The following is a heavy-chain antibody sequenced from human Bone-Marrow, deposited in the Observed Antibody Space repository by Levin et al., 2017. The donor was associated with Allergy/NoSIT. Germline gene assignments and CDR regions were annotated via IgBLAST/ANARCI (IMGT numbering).Heavy chain of an antibody. V-gene: IGHV3-30*03. CDR1: GFTFSSQG. CDR3: AIIGGFSAIESTMFY. CDR2: VSYHGSYK. Sequence: PGGSLRLSCAASGFTFSSQGMHWVRQAPGKGLEWVAVVSYHGSYKYYADSVKGRFTISRDNSKNMVFLQMNSLRTEDTGVYYCAIIGGFSAIESTMFYWGQGTLVIVSS. J-gene: IGHJ4*02. D-gene: IGHD5/OR15-5a*01.